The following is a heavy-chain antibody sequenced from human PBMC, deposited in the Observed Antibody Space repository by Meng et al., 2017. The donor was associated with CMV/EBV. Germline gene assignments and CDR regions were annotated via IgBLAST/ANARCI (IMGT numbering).Heavy chain of an antibody. CDR2: IKSKTDGGTT. CDR3: TTGTDITVFGVVTYAFEY. D-gene: IGHD3-3*01. Sequence: GESLKISCAASGFTFSNAWMSWVRQAPGKGLEWVGRIKSKTDGGTTDYAAPVKGRFTISRDDSENTLYLQMNSLKTEDTAVDYCTTGTDITVFGVVTYAFEYWGQGTLVTVSS. J-gene: IGHJ4*02. V-gene: IGHV3-15*01. CDR1: GFTFSNAW.